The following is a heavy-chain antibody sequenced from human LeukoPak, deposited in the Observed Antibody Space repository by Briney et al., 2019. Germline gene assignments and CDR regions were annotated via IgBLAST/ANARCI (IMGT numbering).Heavy chain of an antibody. CDR2: ISSSSSYT. Sequence: PGGSLRLSCAVSGLTFSSSWMDWVRQAPGKGLEWVSYISSSSSYTNYADSVKGRFTISRDNAKNSLYLQMNSLRAEDTAVYYCARAPHYSNYGPYYYGMDVWGQGTTVTVSS. CDR1: GLTFSSSW. D-gene: IGHD4-11*01. CDR3: ARAPHYSNYGPYYYGMDV. V-gene: IGHV3-21*05. J-gene: IGHJ6*02.